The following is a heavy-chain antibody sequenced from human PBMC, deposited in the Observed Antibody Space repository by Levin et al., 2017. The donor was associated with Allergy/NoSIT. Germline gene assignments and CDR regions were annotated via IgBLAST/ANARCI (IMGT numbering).Heavy chain of an antibody. J-gene: IGHJ6*03. CDR3: AKDSERSGCSGGSCYDYYYYYMDG. CDR1: GFTFSSYG. CDR2: ISYDGSNK. Sequence: SGGSLRLSCAASGFTFSSYGMHWVRQAPGKGLEWVAVISYDGSNKYYADSVKGRFTISRDNSKNTLYLQMNSLRAEDTAVYYCAKDSERSGCSGGSCYDYYYYYMDGWGKGTTVTVSS. D-gene: IGHD2-15*01. V-gene: IGHV3-30*18.